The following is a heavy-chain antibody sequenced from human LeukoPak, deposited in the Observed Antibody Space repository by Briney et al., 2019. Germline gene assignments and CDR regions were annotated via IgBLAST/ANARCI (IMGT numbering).Heavy chain of an antibody. Sequence: GGSLRLSCAASGFTFSSYAMHWVRQAPGKGLEWVAVISYDGSNKYYADSVKGRFTISRDNSKNTLYLQMNSLRAEDTAVYYCAKDLGSTGTTYFDYWGQGTLVTVSS. V-gene: IGHV3-30-3*01. CDR2: ISYDGSNK. CDR1: GFTFSSYA. J-gene: IGHJ4*02. CDR3: AKDLGSTGTTYFDY. D-gene: IGHD1-7*01.